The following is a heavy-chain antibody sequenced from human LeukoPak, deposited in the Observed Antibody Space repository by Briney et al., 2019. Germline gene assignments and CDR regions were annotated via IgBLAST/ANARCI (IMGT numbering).Heavy chain of an antibody. D-gene: IGHD5-18*01. CDR2: IYSSGST. CDR3: TKRRGYSFGFDYYYMDV. V-gene: IGHV4-39*02. J-gene: IGHJ6*03. Sequence: SETLSLTCTVSVGSISSSSYYCGSIRQPPGKGLEWIGGIYSSGSTYYNPSLKSRVTVSFYTSKNHFSLSLTSVTAADTAVYYCTKRRGYSFGFDYYYMDVWGKGTTVT. CDR1: VGSISSSSYY.